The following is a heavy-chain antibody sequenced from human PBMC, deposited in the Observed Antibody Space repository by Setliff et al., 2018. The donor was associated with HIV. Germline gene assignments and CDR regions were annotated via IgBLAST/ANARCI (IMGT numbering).Heavy chain of an antibody. Sequence: ASVKVSCKASGYTFTSYGISWVRQAPGQGLEWMGWISAYNGNTNYAQKLQGRVTMTTDTSTSTAYMVLRSLRSDDTAVYYCARDKLAYSNFWSPSEQGYWGQGTLVTVSS. CDR2: ISAYNGNT. D-gene: IGHD3-3*01. CDR3: ARDKLAYSNFWSPSEQGY. CDR1: GYTFTSYG. J-gene: IGHJ4*02. V-gene: IGHV1-18*01.